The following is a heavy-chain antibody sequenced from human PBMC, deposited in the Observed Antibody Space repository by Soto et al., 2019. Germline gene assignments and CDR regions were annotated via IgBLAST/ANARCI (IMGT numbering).Heavy chain of an antibody. D-gene: IGHD2-8*01. CDR3: ARGGLGYCTNGVCPDYYYYGMDV. J-gene: IGHJ6*02. CDR2: IIPIFGTA. Sequence: PGQGLEWMGGIIPIFGTANYAQKFQGRVTITADESTSTAYMELSSLRSEDTAVYYCARGGLGYCTNGVCPDYYYYGMDVWGQGTTVTVSS. V-gene: IGHV1-69*01.